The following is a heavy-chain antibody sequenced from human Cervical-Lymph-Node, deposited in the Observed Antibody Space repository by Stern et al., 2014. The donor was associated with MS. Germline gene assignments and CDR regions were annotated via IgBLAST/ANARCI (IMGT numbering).Heavy chain of an antibody. Sequence: QVQLVQSGAEVKKPGASVKVSCKTSGYIFTGYYIHWVRQAPGQGLEWMEWIKPNTGGKKYAWKFQGRVTMSRDTSISTAYLELSSLTSDDTAVYYCAIDQRGITIFGVVTDYYYLGMDVWGQGTTVTVSS. CDR2: IKPNTGGK. D-gene: IGHD3-3*01. J-gene: IGHJ6*02. V-gene: IGHV1-2*02. CDR3: AIDQRGITIFGVVTDYYYLGMDV. CDR1: GYIFTGYY.